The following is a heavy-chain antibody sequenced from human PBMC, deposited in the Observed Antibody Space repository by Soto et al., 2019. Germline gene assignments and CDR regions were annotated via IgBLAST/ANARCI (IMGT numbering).Heavy chain of an antibody. D-gene: IGHD3-22*01. CDR3: GRYLATYDYDRSGYVNWLDP. CDR1: GYTFTSYD. V-gene: IGHV1-8*01. CDR2: MNPNSGNT. J-gene: IGHJ5*02. Sequence: QVQLVQSGAEVKKPGASVKVSCKASGYTFTSYDINWVRQANGQGLEWMGWMNPNSGNTDYAQKFQGRVTMARNNAISTAYMELRSMRSEDAAVYYCGRYLATYDYDRSGYVNWLDPWGQGTLVTVSS.